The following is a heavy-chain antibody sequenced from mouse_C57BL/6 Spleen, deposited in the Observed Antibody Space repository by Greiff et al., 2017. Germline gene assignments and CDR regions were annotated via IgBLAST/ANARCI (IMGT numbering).Heavy chain of an antibody. D-gene: IGHD1-1*02. J-gene: IGHJ2*01. CDR1: GYTFTDYN. CDR2: INPNTGST. Sequence: VQLQQSGPELVKPGASVKIPCKASGYTFTDYNMDWVKQSHGKSLEWIGDINPNTGSTIYNQKFKGKATLTVDKSSSTAYMERRSLTSEDTAVYYCARLYGGWYYFDYWGQGTTLTVSS. V-gene: IGHV1-18*01. CDR3: ARLYGGWYYFDY.